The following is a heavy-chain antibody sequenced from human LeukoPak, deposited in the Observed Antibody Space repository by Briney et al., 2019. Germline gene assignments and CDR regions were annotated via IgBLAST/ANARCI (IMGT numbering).Heavy chain of an antibody. D-gene: IGHD6-19*01. Sequence: GGSLRLSCAASGFTFSSYAMSWVRQAPGKGLEWVSAISGGGGSTYYADSVKGRFTISRDNSKNTLYLQMNSLRAEDTAVYYCAEGFRYGSGWYRVHDAFDIWGQGTMVTVSS. CDR1: GFTFSSYA. CDR3: AEGFRYGSGWYRVHDAFDI. V-gene: IGHV3-23*01. CDR2: ISGGGGST. J-gene: IGHJ3*02.